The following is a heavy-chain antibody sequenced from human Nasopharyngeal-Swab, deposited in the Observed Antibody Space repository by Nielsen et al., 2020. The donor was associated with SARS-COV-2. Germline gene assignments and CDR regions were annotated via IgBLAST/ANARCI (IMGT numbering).Heavy chain of an antibody. J-gene: IGHJ4*02. D-gene: IGHD2-21*02. CDR2: IYPGDSDA. CDR3: ARQRSRSVVTVDY. CDR1: GYSFTSYW. V-gene: IGHV5-51*01. Sequence: GESLKISCKGSGYSFTSYWIGWVRQMPGKGLEWMGIIYPGDSDARYSPSFQGQVTISADKSISTAYLQWSSLKASDTAMYYCARQRSRSVVTVDYWGQGTLVTVSS.